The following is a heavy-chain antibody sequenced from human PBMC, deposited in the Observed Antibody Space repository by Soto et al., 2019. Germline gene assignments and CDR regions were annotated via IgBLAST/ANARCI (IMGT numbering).Heavy chain of an antibody. CDR2: IYWDDDK. CDR3: AHKGDGYRGFNY. V-gene: IGHV2-5*02. J-gene: IGHJ4*02. CDR1: GFSLFTSGVG. Sequence: QSTLKESGPTLVKPTQTLTLTCTLSGFSLFTSGVGVGWIRQPPGEALEWLALIYWDDDKRYSPILRSRLTITKDTSKNQVVLTVTNMEPVDTATYYCAHKGDGYRGFNYWGQGTLVTVSS. D-gene: IGHD5-12*01.